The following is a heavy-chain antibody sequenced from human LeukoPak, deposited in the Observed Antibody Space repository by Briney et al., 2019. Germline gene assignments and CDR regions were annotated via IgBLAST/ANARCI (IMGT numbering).Heavy chain of an antibody. V-gene: IGHV4-39*07. Sequence: GSLRLSCAASGFTFSSYDMSWIRQPPGKGLEWIGSIYYSGSTYYNPSLKSRVTISVDTSKNQFSLKLSSVTAADTAVYYCARANSWFDPWGQGTLVTVSS. CDR2: IYYSGST. CDR1: GFTFSSYD. D-gene: IGHD4-11*01. CDR3: ARANSWFDP. J-gene: IGHJ5*02.